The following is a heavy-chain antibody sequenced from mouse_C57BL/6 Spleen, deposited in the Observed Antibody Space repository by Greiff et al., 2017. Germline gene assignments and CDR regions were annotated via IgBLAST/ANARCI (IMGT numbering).Heavy chain of an antibody. CDR3: ARVRGVYYFDY. Sequence: EVKLMESEGGLVQPGSSMKLSCTASGFTFSDYYMAWVRQVPEKGLEWVANINYDGSSTYYLVSLKSRFIISRDNAKNILYLQMSSLKSEDTATYYCARVRGVYYFDYWGQGTTLTVSS. CDR2: INYDGSST. V-gene: IGHV5-16*01. J-gene: IGHJ2*01. CDR1: GFTFSDYY.